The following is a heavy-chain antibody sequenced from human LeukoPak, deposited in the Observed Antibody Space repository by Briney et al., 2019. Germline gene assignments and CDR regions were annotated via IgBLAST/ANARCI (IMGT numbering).Heavy chain of an antibody. V-gene: IGHV3-7*01. J-gene: IGHJ6*03. D-gene: IGHD6-13*01. CDR2: IKQDGSEK. CDR3: ARQPIRVQQRNRPLYYMDV. Sequence: GGSLRLSCAGSGFTFSDYWMSWVRQAPGKGLEWVANIKQDGSEKYYVDSVKGRFTISRDNAKNSLYLQMNSLRAEDTAVYYCARQPIRVQQRNRPLYYMDVWGKGTTVTVSS. CDR1: GFTFSDYW.